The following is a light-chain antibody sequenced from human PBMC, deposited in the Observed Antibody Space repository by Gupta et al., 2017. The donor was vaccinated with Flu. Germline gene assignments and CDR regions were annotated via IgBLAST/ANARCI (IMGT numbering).Light chain of an antibody. CDR2: DAS. V-gene: IGKV1-39*01. CDR1: QSINIF. Sequence: DIQMTQSPSSLSACVGDRVTITCRASQSINIFLNWYQQKPGQAPKLLIYDASSWQSGVPSRFSGSGSGTSFTLTISSLQPEDFASYYCQHKDSTPFTFGQGTPLDIK. CDR3: QHKDSTPFT. J-gene: IGKJ5*01.